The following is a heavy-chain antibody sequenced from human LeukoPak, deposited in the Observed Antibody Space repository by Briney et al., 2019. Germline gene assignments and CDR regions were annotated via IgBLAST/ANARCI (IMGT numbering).Heavy chain of an antibody. CDR1: GFTFSSYA. Sequence: GGSLRLSCAASGFTFSSYAMHWVRQASGKGLEWVAVISYDGSNKYYADSVKGRFTISRDNSKNTLYLQMNSLRAEDTAVYYCARASSRTRSGWYALDFWGQGTLVTVSS. D-gene: IGHD6-19*01. CDR2: ISYDGSNK. J-gene: IGHJ4*02. CDR3: ARASSRTRSGWYALDF. V-gene: IGHV3-30*07.